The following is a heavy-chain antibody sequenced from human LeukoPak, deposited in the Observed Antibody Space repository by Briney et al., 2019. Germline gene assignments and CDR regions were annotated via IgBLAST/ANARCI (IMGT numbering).Heavy chain of an antibody. J-gene: IGHJ4*02. CDR3: ARSDSSSWTWFDY. CDR1: GGSMIRYF. Sequence: SETLSLTCTVSGGSMIRYFWNWIRQPPGKGLEWIGYISHSGSTNYNPSLKNRVTISVDTSKNQFSLKLSSVTAADTAVYYCARSDSSSWTWFDYWGQGTLVTVSS. V-gene: IGHV4-59*01. D-gene: IGHD6-13*01. CDR2: ISHSGST.